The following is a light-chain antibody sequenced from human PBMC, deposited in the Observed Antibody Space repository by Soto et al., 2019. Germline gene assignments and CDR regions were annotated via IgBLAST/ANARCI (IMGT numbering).Light chain of an antibody. J-gene: IGKJ3*01. CDR2: GAS. V-gene: IGKV3-15*01. CDR1: QSVNDN. Sequence: EIVMTQSPATLSVSPGEGATLSCRASQSVNDNLAWYQQKPGQAPRLVIYGASTRATGIPGRFSGSGSGTEFTLTISSLQSEDFVVYYCQQYNNWPTFTFGPGTKVDIK. CDR3: QQYNNWPTFT.